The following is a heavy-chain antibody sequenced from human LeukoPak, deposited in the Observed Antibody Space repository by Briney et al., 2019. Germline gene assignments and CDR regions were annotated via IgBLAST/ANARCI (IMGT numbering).Heavy chain of an antibody. Sequence: PGRSLRLSCAASGFTFSSYGMHWVRQAPGKGLEWVAVISYDGSNKYYADSVKGRFTISRDNSKNTLYLQMNSLRAEDTAVYCCAKTHPREGYEDYWGQGTLVTVSS. CDR1: GFTFSSYG. V-gene: IGHV3-30*18. J-gene: IGHJ4*02. D-gene: IGHD5-12*01. CDR2: ISYDGSNK. CDR3: AKTHPREGYEDY.